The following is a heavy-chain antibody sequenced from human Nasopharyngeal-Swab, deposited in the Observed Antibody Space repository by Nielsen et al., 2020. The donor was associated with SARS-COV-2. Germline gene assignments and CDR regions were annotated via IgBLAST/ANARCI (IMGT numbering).Heavy chain of an antibody. V-gene: IGHV3-48*02. J-gene: IGHJ6*02. CDR1: GFALGSYS. CDR2: ISHGSSTI. CDR3: ARDFGDQRLYYGMGV. Sequence: GESLKISCVASGFALGSYSMNWVRQAPGKGLEWVSYISHGSSTIYYLDSVKGRFTISRDNAKNSLFLQMNSLRDEDTAVYYCARDFGDQRLYYGMGVWGQGTTVTVS. D-gene: IGHD4-17*01.